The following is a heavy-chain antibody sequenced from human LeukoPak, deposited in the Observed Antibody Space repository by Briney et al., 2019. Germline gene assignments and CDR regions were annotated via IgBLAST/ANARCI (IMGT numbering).Heavy chain of an antibody. Sequence: GGSLRLSCAASGFTFSSYAMHWVRQAPGKGLEWVAVISYDGSNKYYADSVKGRFTISRDNSKNTLYLQMNSLRAEDTAVYYCARVRPGNYYFDYWGQGTLVTVSS. D-gene: IGHD2/OR15-2a*01. CDR3: ARVRPGNYYFDY. J-gene: IGHJ4*02. V-gene: IGHV3-30*04. CDR1: GFTFSSYA. CDR2: ISYDGSNK.